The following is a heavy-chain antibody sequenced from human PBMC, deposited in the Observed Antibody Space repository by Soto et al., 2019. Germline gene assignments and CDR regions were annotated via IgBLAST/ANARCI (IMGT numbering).Heavy chain of an antibody. V-gene: IGHV3-23*01. CDR3: ARQKLKSSTWYGSIDS. CDR2: ISAGSGNS. CDR1: GFSFGTHA. D-gene: IGHD2-2*01. Sequence: SGGSLRLSCVASGFSFGTHAMTWVRQAPGKGLEWVSVISAGSGNSYYADSVKGRFSVSRDNSKNTLWLQMDSLRAEDTGLYYCARQKLKSSTWYGSIDSWGQGTLVTVSS. J-gene: IGHJ4*02.